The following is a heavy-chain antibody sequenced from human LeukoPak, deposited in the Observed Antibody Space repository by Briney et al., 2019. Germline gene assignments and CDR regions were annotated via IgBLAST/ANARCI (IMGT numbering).Heavy chain of an antibody. Sequence: PGGSLRLSCAASGFTVSSNYMSWVRQAPGKGLEWVSVIYSGGSTYYADSVKGRFTISRDNSKNTLYLQMNSLRAEDTAVYYCAKDLTGGYGYGLVDYWGQGTLVTVSS. CDR2: IYSGGST. CDR1: GFTVSSNY. V-gene: IGHV3-53*05. J-gene: IGHJ4*02. D-gene: IGHD5-18*01. CDR3: AKDLTGGYGYGLVDY.